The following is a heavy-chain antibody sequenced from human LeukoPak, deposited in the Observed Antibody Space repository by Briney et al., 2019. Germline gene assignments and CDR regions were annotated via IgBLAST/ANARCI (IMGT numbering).Heavy chain of an antibody. Sequence: GGSLRLSCAASGFTFSSYSMNWVRQAPGKGLEWVSYISSSSSTIYYADSVKGLFTISRDNAKNSLYLQMNSLRAEDTAVYYCAGAGDDFWSGSHFDYWGQGTLVTVSS. CDR1: GFTFSSYS. CDR3: AGAGDDFWSGSHFDY. D-gene: IGHD3-3*01. V-gene: IGHV3-48*01. J-gene: IGHJ4*02. CDR2: ISSSSSTI.